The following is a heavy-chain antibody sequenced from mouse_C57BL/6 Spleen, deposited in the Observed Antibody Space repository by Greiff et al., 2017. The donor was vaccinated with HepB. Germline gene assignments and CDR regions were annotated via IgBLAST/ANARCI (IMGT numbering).Heavy chain of an antibody. V-gene: IGHV1-81*01. J-gene: IGHJ4*01. CDR3: ATGTGAMDY. D-gene: IGHD3-3*01. CDR2: IYPRSGNT. CDR1: GYTFTSYG. Sequence: VMLVESGAELARPGASVKLSCKASGYTFTSYGISWVKQRTGQGLEWIGEIYPRSGNTYYNEKFKGKATLTADKSSSTAYMELRSLTSEDSAVYFCATGTGAMDYWGQGTSVTVSS.